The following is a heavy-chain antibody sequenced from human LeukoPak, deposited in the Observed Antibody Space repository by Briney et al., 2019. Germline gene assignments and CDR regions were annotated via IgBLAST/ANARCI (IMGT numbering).Heavy chain of an antibody. V-gene: IGHV4-34*01. CDR2: INHSGST. CDR3: ARGTSGYYYYGLDV. CDR1: GGSFSGYY. Sequence: SETLSLTCAVYGGSFSGYYWSWIRQPPGKGLEWIGEINHSGSTNYNPSLKNRVTISIDTSKNHLSLNLSSVTAEDTAVYSCARGTSGYYYYGLDVWGPGTTVTVSS. D-gene: IGHD3-3*01. J-gene: IGHJ6*02.